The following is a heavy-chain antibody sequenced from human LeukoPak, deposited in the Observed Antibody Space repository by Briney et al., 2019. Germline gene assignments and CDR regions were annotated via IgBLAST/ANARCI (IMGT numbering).Heavy chain of an antibody. V-gene: IGHV3-30-3*01. J-gene: IGHJ4*02. CDR3: ASEKRWLQSHFDY. D-gene: IGHD5-24*01. CDR2: ISYDGSNK. CDR1: GFTFSSYA. Sequence: GGSLRLSCAASGFTFSSYAMHWVRQAPGKGLEWVAVISYDGSNKYYADSVKGRFTISRDNSKNTLYLQMNSLRAEDTAVYYCASEKRWLQSHFDYWGQGTLVTVSS.